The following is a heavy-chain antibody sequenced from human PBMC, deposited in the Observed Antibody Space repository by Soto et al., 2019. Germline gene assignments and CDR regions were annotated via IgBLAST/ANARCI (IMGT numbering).Heavy chain of an antibody. CDR3: ARPANDYAWYFDL. J-gene: IGHJ2*01. Sequence: SETLSLTCTVSGGSIRSNYWNWIRQPPGKGLEWIGYISYSGGTDYNPSLQSRVSISLDTSKNQFSLRLTSVTAADTAVYYCARPANDYAWYFDLWGRGTLVTVSS. CDR2: ISYSGGT. D-gene: IGHD4-17*01. V-gene: IGHV4-59*08. CDR1: GGSIRSNY.